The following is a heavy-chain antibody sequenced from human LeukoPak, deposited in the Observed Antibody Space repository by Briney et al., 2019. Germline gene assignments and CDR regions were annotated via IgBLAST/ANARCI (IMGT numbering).Heavy chain of an antibody. CDR2: INPNSGGT. Sequence: GASVKVSCKASGYTFTGYYMHWVRQAPGQGLEWMGWINPNSGGTNYAQKFQGRVTMTRDTSISTAYMELSRLRSDDTAVYYCATIPAANVRYYYGSGGDYWGQGTLVTVSS. D-gene: IGHD3-10*01. J-gene: IGHJ4*02. CDR1: GYTFTGYY. CDR3: ATIPAANVRYYYGSGGDY. V-gene: IGHV1-2*02.